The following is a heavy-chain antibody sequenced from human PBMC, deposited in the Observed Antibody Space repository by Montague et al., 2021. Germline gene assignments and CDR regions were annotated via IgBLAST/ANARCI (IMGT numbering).Heavy chain of an antibody. D-gene: IGHD1-26*01. V-gene: IGHV3-23*01. J-gene: IGHJ5*01. CDR3: VKTSSGTYDS. CDR2: ISPSGDT. CDR1: GFTFGGYS. Sequence: SLRLSCAASGFTFGGYSMTWVRQAPGRGLEWVSFISPSGDTFYAESVKGRFIVSRDNSNNALYLHLNSLRGEDSAIYYRVKTSSGTYDSWGPGTLVTVSS.